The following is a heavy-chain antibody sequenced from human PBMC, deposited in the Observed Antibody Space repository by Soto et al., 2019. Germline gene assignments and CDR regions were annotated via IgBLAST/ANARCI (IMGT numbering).Heavy chain of an antibody. CDR1: GFSFGDYY. CDR3: AREISPPRYNVYKSAMDV. CDR2: ISRAGNTI. V-gene: IGHV3-11*01. Sequence: QVQLEESGGGLVKPGGSLRLSCAASGFSFGDYYMNWIRQAPGKGLEWIAFISRAGNTIHYADSVKGRFAISRDDAKMSLYLPMNTLRVHDTAIYYCAREISPPRYNVYKSAMDVWGPGTTVGVS. J-gene: IGHJ6*02. D-gene: IGHD3-10*01.